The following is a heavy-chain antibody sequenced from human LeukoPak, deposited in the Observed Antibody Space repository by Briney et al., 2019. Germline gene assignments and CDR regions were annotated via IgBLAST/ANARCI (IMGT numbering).Heavy chain of an antibody. CDR1: GFTVSSNY. CDR2: IYSGGST. Sequence: GGSLRLSCAASGFTVSSNYMSWVRQAPGKGLEWVAVIYSGGSTHYADSVKGTFTISRDNSKNTLYLQMNSLRAEDTAVYYCARDRYYDSSGYYYHDYWGQGTLVTVSS. V-gene: IGHV3-66*01. D-gene: IGHD3-22*01. J-gene: IGHJ4*02. CDR3: ARDRYYDSSGYYYHDY.